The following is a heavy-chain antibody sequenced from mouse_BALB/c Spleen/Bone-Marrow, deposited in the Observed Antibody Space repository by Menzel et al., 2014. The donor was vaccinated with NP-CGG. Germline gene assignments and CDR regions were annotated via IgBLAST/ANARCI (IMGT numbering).Heavy chain of an antibody. CDR2: IFPGSGNI. Sequence: QVQLQQSGPELVKPGASVKISCEASGYSFTSYYMHWVKQRPGQGLEWIGWIFPGSGNIKYNEKFKGEATLTADTSSSTAYMRLSSLTSEDSAVYFCARRGNWGYAMDYWGQGTSVTVSS. CDR3: ARRGNWGYAMDY. J-gene: IGHJ4*01. V-gene: IGHV1-66*01. D-gene: IGHD2-1*01. CDR1: GYSFTSYY.